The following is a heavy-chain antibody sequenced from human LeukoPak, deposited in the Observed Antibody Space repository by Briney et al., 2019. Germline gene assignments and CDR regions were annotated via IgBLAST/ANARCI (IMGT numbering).Heavy chain of an antibody. D-gene: IGHD3-22*01. V-gene: IGHV1-69*06. CDR2: IIPIFGTA. CDR3: ARSDYDSSGYYSPPYDAFDI. Sequence: SVKVSCKASGGTFSSYAIGWVRQAPGQGLEWMGGIIPIFGTANYAQKFQGRVTITADKSTSTAYMELSSLRSEDTAVYYCARSDYDSSGYYSPPYDAFDIWGQGTMVTVSS. CDR1: GGTFSSYA. J-gene: IGHJ3*02.